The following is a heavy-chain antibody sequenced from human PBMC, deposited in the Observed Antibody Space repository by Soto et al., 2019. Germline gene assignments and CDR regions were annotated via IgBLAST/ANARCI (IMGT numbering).Heavy chain of an antibody. CDR2: MYYSGSS. D-gene: IGHD4-4*01. Sequence: QLQLQESGPGLVKPSETLSLTCSVSGGSISSRTFWWAWIRQPPGKGLEWIGDMYYSGSSYSSPSLKSRVNLSLDTSKNQLSLKLHSVTAADTAVYYCARHPRDDYNYGGSGIFDYWGQGTLVTVSS. V-gene: IGHV4-39*01. CDR1: GGSISSRTFW. J-gene: IGHJ4*02. CDR3: ARHPRDDYNYGGSGIFDY.